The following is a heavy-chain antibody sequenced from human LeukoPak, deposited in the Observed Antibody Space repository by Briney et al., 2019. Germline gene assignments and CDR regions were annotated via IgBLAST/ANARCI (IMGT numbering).Heavy chain of an antibody. Sequence: PSETLSLTCAVYGGSFSGYYWSWIRQPPGKGLEWIGYIYHSGSTYCNPSLKSRVTISVDRSKNQFSLKLSSVAAADTAVYYCARGEYGSGSYQFDYWGQGTLVTVSS. CDR2: IYHSGST. J-gene: IGHJ4*02. V-gene: IGHV4-34*01. CDR3: ARGEYGSGSYQFDY. CDR1: GGSFSGYY. D-gene: IGHD3-10*01.